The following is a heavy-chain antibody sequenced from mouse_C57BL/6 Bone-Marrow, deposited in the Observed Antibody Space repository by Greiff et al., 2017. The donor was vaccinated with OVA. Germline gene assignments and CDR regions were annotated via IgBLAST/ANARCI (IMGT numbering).Heavy chain of an antibody. J-gene: IGHJ4*01. V-gene: IGHV1-5*01. CDR2: IYPGNSDT. D-gene: IGHD2-4*01. CDR1: GYTFTSYW. CDR3: IVITTDYYAMDY. Sequence: VQLKQSGTVLARPGASVKISCKTSGYTFTSYWMHWVKQSPGQGLEWIGTIYPGNSDTSYNQKFTGKANLTAVTSASTAYMELSSLTNEDSAVYYWIVITTDYYAMDYWGQGTSVTGSS.